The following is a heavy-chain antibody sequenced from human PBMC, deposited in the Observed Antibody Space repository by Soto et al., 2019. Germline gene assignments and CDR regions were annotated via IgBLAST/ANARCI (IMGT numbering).Heavy chain of an antibody. V-gene: IGHV3-30*18. CDR1: GVTFSSYG. D-gene: IGHD6-19*01. J-gene: IGHJ4*02. CDR3: AKEGYSSGWYYFDY. Sequence: PGGSLRLSCAASGVTFSSYGMHWVRQAPGKGLEWVAVISYDGSNKYYADSVKGRFTISRDNSKNTLYLQMNSLRAEDTAVYYCAKEGYSSGWYYFDYWGQGTLVTVSS. CDR2: ISYDGSNK.